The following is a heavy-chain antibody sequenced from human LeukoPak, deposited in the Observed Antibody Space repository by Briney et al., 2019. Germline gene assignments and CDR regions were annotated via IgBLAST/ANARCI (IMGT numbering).Heavy chain of an antibody. D-gene: IGHD3-16*01. CDR3: CRSAYTYGPFGY. CDR1: GGSMSSDY. V-gene: IGHV4-4*07. J-gene: IGHJ4*02. Sequence: PSETLSLTCSVSGGSMSSDYYSWIRQPAGKGLEWIGRIYTSGSTNYNPSLQSRVTMSVDTSKNQFSLRLSSVTADTAVYYCCRSAYTYGPFGYWGQGTLVAVSS. CDR2: IYTSGST.